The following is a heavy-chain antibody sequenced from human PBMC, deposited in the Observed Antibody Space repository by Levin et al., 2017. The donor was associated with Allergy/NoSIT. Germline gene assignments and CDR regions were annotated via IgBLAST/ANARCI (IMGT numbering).Heavy chain of an antibody. CDR1: GGSFSGYY. D-gene: IGHD3-10*01. J-gene: IGHJ4*02. V-gene: IGHV4-34*01. CDR3: ARGDGSGSYRGAFDY. Sequence: SQTLSLTCAVYGGSFSGYYWSWIRQPPGKGLEWIGEINHSGSTNYNPSLKSPVTISVDTSKNQFSLKVSSVTAADTAVYYCARGDGSGSYRGAFDYWGQGTLVTVSS. CDR2: INHSGST.